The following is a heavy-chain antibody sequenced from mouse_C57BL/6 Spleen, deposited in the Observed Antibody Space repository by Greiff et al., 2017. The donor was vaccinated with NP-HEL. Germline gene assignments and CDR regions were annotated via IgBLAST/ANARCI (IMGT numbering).Heavy chain of an antibody. CDR1: GYTFTSYW. J-gene: IGHJ2*01. D-gene: IGHD3-3*01. Sequence: QVHVKQPGAELVRPGSSVKLSCKASGYTFTSYWMDWVKQRPGQGLEWIGNIYPSDSETHYNQKFKDKATLTVDKSSSTAYMQLSSLTSEDSAVYYCARGGWAYYFDYWGQGTTLTVSS. CDR3: ARGGWAYYFDY. CDR2: IYPSDSET. V-gene: IGHV1-61*01.